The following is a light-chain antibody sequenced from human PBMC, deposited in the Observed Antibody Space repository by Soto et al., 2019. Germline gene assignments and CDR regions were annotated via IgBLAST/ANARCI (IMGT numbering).Light chain of an antibody. CDR1: QSVSSN. V-gene: IGKV3-15*01. Sequence: EIVMTQSPATLSASPGERATISCRASQSVSSNLAWYQQKPGQAPRLLIYGASTRATGIPARFSGSGSGTEFTLTISSLQSEDFAVYYCQQYNNWPLYTFGQGTKLEIK. CDR3: QQYNNWPLYT. J-gene: IGKJ2*01. CDR2: GAS.